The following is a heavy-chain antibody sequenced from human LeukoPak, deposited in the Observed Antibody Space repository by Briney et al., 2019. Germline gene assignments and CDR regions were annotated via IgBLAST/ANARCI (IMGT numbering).Heavy chain of an antibody. CDR2: INSDGSV. J-gene: IGHJ5*02. Sequence: GGSLRLSCAASGFTVSGYWMHWVRQTPGKGLVWVSRINSDGSVNYADSVKGRVTISRDSAKNTLYLHMNSLRVEDTAVYYCARGRGVYGWFDPWGQGTLVTVSS. CDR3: ARGRGVYGWFDP. CDR1: GFTVSGYW. D-gene: IGHD3-10*01. V-gene: IGHV3-74*01.